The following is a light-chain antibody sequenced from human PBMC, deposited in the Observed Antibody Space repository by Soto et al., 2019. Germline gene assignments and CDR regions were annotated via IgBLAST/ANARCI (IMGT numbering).Light chain of an antibody. V-gene: IGKV1-9*01. CDR1: QGISDY. J-gene: IGKJ4*01. CDR3: PTFNGFPPP. Sequence: DIQLTQSPSFLSASVGDRVTISCRASQGISDYLAWYQQKPGKAPKLLIYGASTLQSGVPSRFSGSASGTEFPPTIRRLQPEDFSTFFRPTFNGFPPPFRGGNKPEIK. CDR2: GAS.